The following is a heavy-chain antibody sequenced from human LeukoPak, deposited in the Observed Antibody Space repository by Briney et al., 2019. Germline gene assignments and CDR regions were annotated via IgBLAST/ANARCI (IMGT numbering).Heavy chain of an antibody. CDR2: ISAYDGNT. CDR1: GYTFTSYA. V-gene: IGHV1-18*01. D-gene: IGHD5-12*01. CDR3: ARDPYSGYDSRFDY. J-gene: IGHJ4*02. Sequence: ASVTVSCKASGYTFTSYAITWVRQAPGQGPEWMGWISAYDGNTNYAQKLQGRVTMTTDTSTSTAYMELRSLRSDDTAVYYCARDPYSGYDSRFDYWGQGTLVTVSS.